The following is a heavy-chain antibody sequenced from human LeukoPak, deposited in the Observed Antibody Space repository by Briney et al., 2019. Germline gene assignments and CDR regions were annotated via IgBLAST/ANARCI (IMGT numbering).Heavy chain of an antibody. CDR3: TREAGTSYYYSYMDV. Sequence: SVKVSCKACVGTFGSYAISWVRQAPGQRLELMGGIIPIFGTANYAHKFQGRVTITTHEPTRPAYMEMSSLRSEDTAVYYCTREAGTSYYYSYMDVSGTGTTVTVSS. V-gene: IGHV1-69*05. CDR2: IIPIFGTA. D-gene: IGHD6-19*01. CDR1: VGTFGSYA. J-gene: IGHJ6*03.